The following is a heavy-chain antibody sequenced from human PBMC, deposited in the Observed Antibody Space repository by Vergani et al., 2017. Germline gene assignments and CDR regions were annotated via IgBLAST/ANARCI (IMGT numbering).Heavy chain of an antibody. CDR2: ISYDGSNK. CDR3: ARDHDMYYDILTGYMPDY. Sequence: VQLVESGGGLVQPGRSLRLSCAASGFTFSSYAMHWVRQAPGKGLEWVAVISYDGSNKYYADSVKVRFTISRDNSKNTLYLQMNSLRAEDTAVYYCARDHDMYYDILTGYMPDYWGQGTLVTVSS. D-gene: IGHD3-9*01. J-gene: IGHJ4*02. CDR1: GFTFSSYA. V-gene: IGHV3-30-3*01.